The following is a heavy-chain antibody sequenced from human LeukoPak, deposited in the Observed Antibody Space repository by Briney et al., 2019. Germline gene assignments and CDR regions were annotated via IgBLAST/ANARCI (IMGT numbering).Heavy chain of an antibody. Sequence: ASVNVSCKASGYTFTSYYMHWVRQAPGQGLEWMGIINLSGGDTSYAQKFQGRLTMTRDTSTNTVYMELTSLRSEDTAVYYCAREVMDNLRFDYWGQGTLVTVSS. D-gene: IGHD1-14*01. CDR1: GYTFTSYY. CDR3: AREVMDNLRFDY. J-gene: IGHJ4*02. CDR2: INLSGGDT. V-gene: IGHV1-46*01.